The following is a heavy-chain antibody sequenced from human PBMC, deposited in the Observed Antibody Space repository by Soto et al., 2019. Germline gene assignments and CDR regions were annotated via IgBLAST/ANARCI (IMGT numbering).Heavy chain of an antibody. J-gene: IGHJ6*03. CDR3: ARDEPGAAAAPGVYYYYMDV. D-gene: IGHD6-13*01. CDR2: IKQDGSEK. CDR1: GSTFSSYW. Sequence: GGSLRLSCAASGSTFSSYWMSWVRQAPGKGLEWVANIKQDGSEKYYVDSVKGRFTISRDNAKNSLYLQMNSLRAEDTAVYYCARDEPGAAAAPGVYYYYMDVWGKGTTVTVSS. V-gene: IGHV3-7*01.